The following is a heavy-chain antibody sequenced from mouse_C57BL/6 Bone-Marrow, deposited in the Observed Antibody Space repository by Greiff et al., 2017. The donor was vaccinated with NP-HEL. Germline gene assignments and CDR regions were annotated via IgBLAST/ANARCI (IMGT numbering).Heavy chain of an antibody. Sequence: EVQRVESGGGLVQPGGSLKLSCAASGFTFSDYGMAWVRQAPRKGPEWVAFISNLAYSIYYADTVTGRFTISRENAKNTLYLERSSLRSEDTAMYYCARHLDYGSTSFAYWGQGTLVTVSA. CDR2: ISNLAYSI. J-gene: IGHJ3*01. CDR3: ARHLDYGSTSFAY. D-gene: IGHD1-1*01. V-gene: IGHV5-15*01. CDR1: GFTFSDYG.